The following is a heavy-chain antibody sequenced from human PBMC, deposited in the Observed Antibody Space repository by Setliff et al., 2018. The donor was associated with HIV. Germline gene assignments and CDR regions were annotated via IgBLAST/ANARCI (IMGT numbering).Heavy chain of an antibody. D-gene: IGHD1-7*01. Sequence: SETLSLTCTVSAVSIGGYSWSWIRQSPGKGLEWIGSIYSTDTTNHNTSLESRVTISVDKYKNQFSLKLNSVTAADTSVYYCSRHGTWNSQRFHFDYWSQGTSVTVSS. CDR1: AVSIGGYS. J-gene: IGHJ4*02. CDR3: SRHGTWNSQRFHFDY. CDR2: IYSTDTT. V-gene: IGHV4-4*09.